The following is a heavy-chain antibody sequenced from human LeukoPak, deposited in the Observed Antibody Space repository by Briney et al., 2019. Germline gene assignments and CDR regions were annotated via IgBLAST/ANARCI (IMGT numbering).Heavy chain of an antibody. CDR2: VYYTGIT. Sequence: PSETLSLTCTLSGGSLSTNTFYGGWIRQPPGKGLERIGTVYYTGITHYNPSLKSRITISVDTSKNHFSLNLTSVTAADTAVYFCARHGILTDHSIRYWGQGLLITVSS. V-gene: IGHV4-39*01. J-gene: IGHJ4*02. D-gene: IGHD3-9*01. CDR3: ARHGILTDHSIRY. CDR1: GGSLSTNTFY.